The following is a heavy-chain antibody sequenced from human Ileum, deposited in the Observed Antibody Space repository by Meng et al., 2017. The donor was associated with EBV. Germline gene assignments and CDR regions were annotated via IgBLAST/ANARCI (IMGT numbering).Heavy chain of an antibody. Sequence: QVPRLESGPGLVKPSETLSLTCTASSGSVSSGDYHWSWIRQPPGKGLEWIGYILSGSTNYDPSLTNRVTISVDTSKNHFSLKLTSVTAADTAVYYCAGGRAGYGGYKTWGQGTLVTVSS. J-gene: IGHJ4*02. CDR3: AGGRAGYGGYKT. V-gene: IGHV4-61*03. D-gene: IGHD5-12*01. CDR2: ILSGST. CDR1: SGSVSSGDYH.